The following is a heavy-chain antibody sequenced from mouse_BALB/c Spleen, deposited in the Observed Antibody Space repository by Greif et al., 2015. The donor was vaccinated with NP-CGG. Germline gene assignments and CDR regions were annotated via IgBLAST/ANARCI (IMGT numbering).Heavy chain of an antibody. V-gene: IGHV5-9-4*01. CDR2: ISSGGSYT. J-gene: IGHJ1*01. D-gene: IGHD1-1*01. CDR1: GFTFSSYA. CDR3: ARGYYGSSRYWYFDV. Sequence: EVQGVESGGGLVKPGGSLKLSCAASGFTFSSYAMSWVRQSPEKRLEWVAEISSGGSYTYYPDTVTGRFTISRDNAKNTLYLEMSSLRSEDTAMYYCARGYYGSSRYWYFDVWGAGTTVTVSS.